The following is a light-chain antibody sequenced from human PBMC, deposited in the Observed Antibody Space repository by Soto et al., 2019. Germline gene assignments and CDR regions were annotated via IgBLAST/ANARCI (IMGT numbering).Light chain of an antibody. Sequence: QSVLTQPASASGSPGQSITISCTGTSSDVGGYNYVSWYQQHPGKAPKLMIYEVSNRPSGVSNRFSGSKSGNTASLTISGLQAEDEADYYCSSYTSSSTLDVFGTGTKLTVL. J-gene: IGLJ1*01. CDR3: SSYTSSSTLDV. CDR2: EVS. CDR1: SSDVGGYNY. V-gene: IGLV2-14*01.